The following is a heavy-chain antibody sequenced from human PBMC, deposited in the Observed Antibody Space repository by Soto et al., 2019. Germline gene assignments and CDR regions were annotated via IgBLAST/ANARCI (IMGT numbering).Heavy chain of an antibody. D-gene: IGHD2-21*01. CDR1: GYTFTNYG. J-gene: IGHJ4*02. V-gene: IGHV1-18*01. CDR3: ARARSYSSYYFDY. Sequence: ASVKVSCKASGYTFTNYGFSWVRQAPGQGLEWMGWISGYNGNTKYAEKFQGRVTITRDTSASTAYMELSSLRSEDTAVYYCARARSYSSYYFDYWGQGTLVTVSS. CDR2: ISGYNGNT.